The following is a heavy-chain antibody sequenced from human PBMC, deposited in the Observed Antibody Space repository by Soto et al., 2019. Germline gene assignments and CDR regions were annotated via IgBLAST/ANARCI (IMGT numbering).Heavy chain of an antibody. CDR3: ARDSLGFAYYYDSSGTDYFDY. Sequence: SQTLSLTCAISGDSVSSNSAAWNWIRQSPSKDLEWLGRTYYRSKWYNDYAVSVKSRITINPDTSKNQFSLQLNSVTPEDTAVYYCARDSLGFAYYYDSSGTDYFDYWGQGTLVTV. V-gene: IGHV6-1*01. CDR1: GDSVSSNSAA. CDR2: TYYRSKWYN. D-gene: IGHD3-22*01. J-gene: IGHJ4*02.